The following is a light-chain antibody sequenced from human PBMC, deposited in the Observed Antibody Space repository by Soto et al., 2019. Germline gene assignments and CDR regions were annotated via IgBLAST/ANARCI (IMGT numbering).Light chain of an antibody. CDR3: SSFTISSTLYV. CDR2: EVS. Sequence: QSALTQPASVSGSPGQSITISCAGTSSDIGGYNYVSWYQQHPGKAPKVMIYEVSNRPSGVSNRFSGSKSGNTASLTISGLQAEYEAEYFCSSFTISSTLYVFGSGTKLTVL. CDR1: SSDIGGYNY. V-gene: IGLV2-14*01. J-gene: IGLJ1*01.